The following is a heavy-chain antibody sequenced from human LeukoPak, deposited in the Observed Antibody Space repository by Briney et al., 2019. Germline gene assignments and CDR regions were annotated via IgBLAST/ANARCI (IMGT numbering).Heavy chain of an antibody. CDR3: ARDSSGCYEYYWYFDL. D-gene: IGHD3-22*01. CDR1: GGTFSSYA. J-gene: IGHJ2*01. V-gene: IGHV1-69*05. CDR2: IIPIFGTA. Sequence: SVEVSCKASGGTFSSYAISWVRQAPGQGLEWMGRIIPIFGTANYAQKFQGRVTITTDESTSTAYMELSSLRSEDTAVYYCARDSSGCYEYYWYFDLWGRGTLVTVSS.